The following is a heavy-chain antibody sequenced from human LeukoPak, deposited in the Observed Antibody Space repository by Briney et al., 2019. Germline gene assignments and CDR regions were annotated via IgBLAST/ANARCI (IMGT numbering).Heavy chain of an antibody. CDR2: IKQDGSEK. Sequence: AGGSLRLSCAASGFTFSSYWMSWVRQAPGKGLEWVANIKQDGSEKYYVDSVKGRFTISRDNAKNSLYLQMNSLRAEDTAVYYCARDYYGSGRSPNYWGQGTLVTVSS. V-gene: IGHV3-7*01. D-gene: IGHD3-10*01. J-gene: IGHJ4*02. CDR3: ARDYYGSGRSPNY. CDR1: GFTFSSYW.